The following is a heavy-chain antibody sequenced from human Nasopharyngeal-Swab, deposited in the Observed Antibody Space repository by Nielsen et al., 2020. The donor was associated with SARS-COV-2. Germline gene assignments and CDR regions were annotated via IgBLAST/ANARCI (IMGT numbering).Heavy chain of an antibody. CDR3: ARGISYYDILTGYYGRGAYYFDY. V-gene: IGHV3-48*02. CDR1: GFTFSSYS. J-gene: IGHJ4*02. Sequence: GESLKISCAASGFTFSSYSMNWVRQAPGKGLEWVSYISSSGSTIYYADSVKGRFTISRDNAKNSLYLQMSSLRDEDTAVYYCARGISYYDILTGYYGRGAYYFDYWGQGTLVTVSS. CDR2: ISSSGSTI. D-gene: IGHD3-9*01.